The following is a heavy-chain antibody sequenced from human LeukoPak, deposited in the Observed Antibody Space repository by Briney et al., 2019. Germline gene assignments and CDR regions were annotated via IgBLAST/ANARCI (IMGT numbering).Heavy chain of an antibody. CDR1: GFTFDDYA. CDR2: ISWNSVGI. CDR3: AREGHDYGDYWGAFDI. Sequence: GRSLRLSCTASGFTFDDYAMHWVRQVPGKGLEWVSGISWNSVGIGYADPVKGRFTISRDNAKNSLYLQMNSLRAEDTAVYYCAREGHDYGDYWGAFDIWGQGTMVTVSS. V-gene: IGHV3-9*01. J-gene: IGHJ3*02. D-gene: IGHD4-17*01.